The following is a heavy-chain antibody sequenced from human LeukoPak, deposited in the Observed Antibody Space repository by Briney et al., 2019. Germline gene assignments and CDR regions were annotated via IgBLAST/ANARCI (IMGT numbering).Heavy chain of an antibody. Sequence: PGGSLRLSCAASGFTFSNYGMHWVRQAPGMGLEWVAFVRYDGSDRYYADSVKGRFTISGDNSKNTLYLQMNSLRAEDTAAYYCAKDRTAAAGPPTYYFDYWGQGTLVTVSS. D-gene: IGHD6-13*01. J-gene: IGHJ4*02. CDR1: GFTFSNYG. V-gene: IGHV3-30*02. CDR3: AKDRTAAAGPPTYYFDY. CDR2: VRYDGSDR.